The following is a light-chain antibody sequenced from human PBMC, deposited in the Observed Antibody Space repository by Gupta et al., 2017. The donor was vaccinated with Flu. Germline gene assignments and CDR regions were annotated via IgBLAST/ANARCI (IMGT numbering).Light chain of an antibody. CDR3: QAWDINVAVM. V-gene: IGLV3-1*01. Sequence: GQTARVTLSGHNLGRKNVSWYQKTSGQSPTVVVYRVDRRPSGIPDRVSGSKSGDTASLTISGTQATYEADYFCQAWDINVAVMFGGVTNLTVL. CDR1: NLGRKN. J-gene: IGLJ3*02. CDR2: RVD.